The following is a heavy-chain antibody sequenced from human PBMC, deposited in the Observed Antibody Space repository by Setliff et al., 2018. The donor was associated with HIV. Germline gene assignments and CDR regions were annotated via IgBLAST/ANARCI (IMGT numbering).Heavy chain of an antibody. D-gene: IGHD1-26*01. Sequence: SETLSLTCAVYGGSFSGYYWGWIRQPPGKGLEWIGSIYYSGSVYYNPSLKSRVTISVDTTKNQFSLKVKSVTAADTAVYYCAKSIVGGTTHAFDLWGQGTMVTVSS. V-gene: IGHV4-34*01. CDR2: IYYSGSV. J-gene: IGHJ3*01. CDR3: AKSIVGGTTHAFDL. CDR1: GGSFSGYY.